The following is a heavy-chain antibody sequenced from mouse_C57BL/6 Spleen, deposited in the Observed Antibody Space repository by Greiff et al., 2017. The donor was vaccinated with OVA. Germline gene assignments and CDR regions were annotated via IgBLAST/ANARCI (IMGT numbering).Heavy chain of an antibody. J-gene: IGHJ3*01. V-gene: IGHV1-20*01. Sequence: EVQVVESGPELVKPGDSVKISCKASGYSFTGYFMNWVMQSHGKSLEWIGRINPYNGDTFYNQKFKGKATLTVDKSSSTAHMELRSLTSEDSAVYYCARDNSNYLAWFAYWGQGTLVTVSA. CDR3: ARDNSNYLAWFAY. CDR2: INPYNGDT. CDR1: GYSFTGYF. D-gene: IGHD2-5*01.